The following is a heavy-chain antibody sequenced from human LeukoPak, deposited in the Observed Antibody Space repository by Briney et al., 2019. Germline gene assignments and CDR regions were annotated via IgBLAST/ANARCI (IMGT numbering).Heavy chain of an antibody. V-gene: IGHV4-30-4*08. CDR1: GGSISSGDYY. J-gene: IGHJ4*02. Sequence: SETLSLTCTVSGGSISSGDYYWSRIRQPPGKGLEWIGYIYYSGSTYYNPSLKSRVTISVDTSKNQFSLKLSSVTAADTAVYYCARVDCYDSSGSHYFDYWGQGTLVTVSS. CDR3: ARVDCYDSSGSHYFDY. D-gene: IGHD3-22*01. CDR2: IYYSGST.